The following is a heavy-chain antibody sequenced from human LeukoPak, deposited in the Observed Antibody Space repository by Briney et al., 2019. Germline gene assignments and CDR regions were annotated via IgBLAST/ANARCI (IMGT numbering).Heavy chain of an antibody. D-gene: IGHD6-25*01. J-gene: IGHJ4*02. V-gene: IGHV3-30*18. Sequence: GGALRLSCAASGVTFGSLGMNGGRQAPGKGLEWGAVISYDESKKDYADSVKGRFTISRDNFKNTLFLQMNSLSADETDVYSCAKDSRSRTYICSVANWGQGTLVTVSS. CDR3: AKDSRSRTYICSVAN. CDR2: ISYDESKK. CDR1: GVTFGSLG.